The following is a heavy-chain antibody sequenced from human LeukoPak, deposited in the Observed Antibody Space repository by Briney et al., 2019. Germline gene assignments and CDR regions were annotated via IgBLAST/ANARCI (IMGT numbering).Heavy chain of an antibody. Sequence: GGSLRLSCAASGFTFSSYAMSWVRQAPGKGLEWVSGISGSGGSTYYADSVKGRFTISRDNSKNTLYLQMNSLRAEDTAVYYCAKDPRYCSSTRCFGAWGQGTLVTVSS. V-gene: IGHV3-23*01. CDR2: ISGSGGST. D-gene: IGHD2-2*01. J-gene: IGHJ5*02. CDR1: GFTFSSYA. CDR3: AKDPRYCSSTRCFGA.